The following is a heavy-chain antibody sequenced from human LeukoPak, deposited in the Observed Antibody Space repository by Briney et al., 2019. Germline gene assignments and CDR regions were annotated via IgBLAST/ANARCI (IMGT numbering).Heavy chain of an antibody. Sequence: WIRQPPGKGLEWVSAISGSGGSTYYADSVKGRFTISRDNSKNTLYLQMNSLRAEDTAVYYCAKDLYTSAWNRGCYFDYWGQGALVTVSS. CDR2: ISGSGGST. CDR3: AKDLYTSAWNRGCYFDY. V-gene: IGHV3-23*01. D-gene: IGHD6-19*01. J-gene: IGHJ4*02.